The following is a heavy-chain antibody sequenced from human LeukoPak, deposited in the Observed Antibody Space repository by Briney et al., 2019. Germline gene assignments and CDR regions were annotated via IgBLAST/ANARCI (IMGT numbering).Heavy chain of an antibody. CDR3: AREYRSYGYFDY. J-gene: IGHJ4*02. D-gene: IGHD5-18*01. Sequence: GGSLRLSCAASGFTFSSYSMNWVRQAPGKGLEWVANIKQDGSEKYYVDSVKGRFTISRDNAKNSLYLQMNSLRAEDTAVYYCAREYRSYGYFDYWGQGTLVTVSS. V-gene: IGHV3-7*01. CDR1: GFTFSSYS. CDR2: IKQDGSEK.